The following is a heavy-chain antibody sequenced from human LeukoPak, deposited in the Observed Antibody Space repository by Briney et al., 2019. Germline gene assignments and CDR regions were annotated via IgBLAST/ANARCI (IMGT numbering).Heavy chain of an antibody. Sequence: PGGSLRLSCAASGFTFSSYGMHWVRQAPGKGLEWVAIIWYDGSNKYYADSVKGRFTISRDNSKNTLYLQMNSLRAEDTAVYYCAKDSDYCDSSAYYYWEYYFDYWGQGTLVTVSS. CDR1: GFTFSSYG. V-gene: IGHV3-33*06. CDR3: AKDSDYCDSSAYYYWEYYFDY. J-gene: IGHJ4*02. D-gene: IGHD3-22*01. CDR2: IWYDGSNK.